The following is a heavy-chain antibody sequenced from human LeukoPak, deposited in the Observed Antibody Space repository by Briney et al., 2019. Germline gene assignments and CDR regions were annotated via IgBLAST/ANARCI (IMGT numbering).Heavy chain of an antibody. J-gene: IGHJ4*02. CDR2: FHPGDSET. Sequence: GESLKISCKTSGYSFNNHWIGWVRQKPGKGLEWMGIFHPGDSETRSSPSFQGLVTRSADQSITTAYLQWNSLKASDTAMYFCARTIAFYYDSSSYMDYWGQGTQVIVSS. V-gene: IGHV5-51*01. CDR1: GYSFNNHW. D-gene: IGHD3-22*01. CDR3: ARTIAFYYDSSSYMDY.